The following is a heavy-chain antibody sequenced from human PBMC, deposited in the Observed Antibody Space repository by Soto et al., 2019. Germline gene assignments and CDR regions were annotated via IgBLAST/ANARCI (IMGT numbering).Heavy chain of an antibody. CDR3: VPGSSGAGGEDR. J-gene: IGHJ5*02. CDR1: GFSFNSYA. Sequence: GGSLRLSCAASGFSFNSYALSWVRQAPGKGLAWVSTISGGDTYYADFVKGRFTISRDISKNTLYLQMDGLRAEDTAVYYCVPGSSGAGGEDRWGQGTLVTVSS. D-gene: IGHD3-10*01. CDR2: ISGGDT. V-gene: IGHV3-23*01.